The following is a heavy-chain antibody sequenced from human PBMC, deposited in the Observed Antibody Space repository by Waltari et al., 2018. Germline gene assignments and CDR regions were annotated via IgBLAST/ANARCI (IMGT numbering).Heavy chain of an antibody. Sequence: QVQLQQWGAGLLKPSETLSLTCAVYGGSFSGYYWSWIRQPPGKGLEWIGEINHSGSTNYNPSLKSRVTISVDTSKNQFSLKLSSVTAADTAVYYCARGHSSSARWFDPWGQGTLVTVSS. J-gene: IGHJ5*02. CDR3: ARGHSSSARWFDP. CDR1: GGSFSGYY. D-gene: IGHD6-6*01. CDR2: INHSGST. V-gene: IGHV4-34*01.